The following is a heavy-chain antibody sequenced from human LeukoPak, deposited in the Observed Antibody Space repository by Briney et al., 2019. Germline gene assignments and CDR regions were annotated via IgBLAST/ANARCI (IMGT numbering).Heavy chain of an antibody. CDR1: GGSISNQY. CDR2: IYTSGST. D-gene: IGHD3-10*01. V-gene: IGHV4-4*07. Sequence: SETLSLTCTVSGGSISNQYWTWIRQPAGKGLEWIGRIYTSGSTNYNPSLKSRVTISVDTSKNQFSLKLSSVTAADTAVYYCARAPEVLLWFGESYYFDYWGQGTLVTVSS. CDR3: ARAPEVLLWFGESYYFDY. J-gene: IGHJ4*02.